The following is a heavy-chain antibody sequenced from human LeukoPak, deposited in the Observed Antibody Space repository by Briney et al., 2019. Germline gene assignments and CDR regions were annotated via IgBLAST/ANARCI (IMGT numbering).Heavy chain of an antibody. D-gene: IGHD1-26*01. CDR3: AGLVGATFLHDY. CDR1: GFTFSSFA. J-gene: IGHJ4*02. CDR2: INHSGST. Sequence: GSLRLSCAASGFTFSSFAMSWVRQPPGKGLEWIGEINHSGSTNYNPSLKSRVTISVDTSKNQFSLKLSSVTAADTAVYYCAGLVGATFLHDYWGQGTLVTVSS. V-gene: IGHV4-34*08.